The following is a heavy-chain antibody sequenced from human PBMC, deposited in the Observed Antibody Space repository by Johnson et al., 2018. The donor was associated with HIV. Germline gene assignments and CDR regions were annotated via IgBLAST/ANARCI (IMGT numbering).Heavy chain of an antibody. CDR1: RFTFNNYD. Sequence: VQLVESGGGLVQPGGSLRLSCAASRFTFNNYDMSWVRQAPGKGLEWVANIKQDGSEKYYVDSVKGRFTISRDNSKNTLYLQMNSLRAEDTAVYYCAREMAWEDAFDVWGQGTMVTVSS. J-gene: IGHJ3*01. D-gene: IGHD5-24*01. CDR3: AREMAWEDAFDV. V-gene: IGHV3-7*01. CDR2: IKQDGSEK.